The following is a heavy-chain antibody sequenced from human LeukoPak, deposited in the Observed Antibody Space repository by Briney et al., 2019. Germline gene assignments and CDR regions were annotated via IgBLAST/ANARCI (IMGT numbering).Heavy chain of an antibody. Sequence: GGSLRLSCAASGFTFSSYSMNWVRQAPGKGLEWVSYISSSSSTIYYADSVKGRFTISRDNAKNSLYLQMNSLRAEDTAVYYCARIRSSYYYYMDVWGKGTTVTVSS. D-gene: IGHD6-13*01. J-gene: IGHJ6*03. V-gene: IGHV3-48*01. CDR1: GFTFSSYS. CDR3: ARIRSSYYYYMDV. CDR2: ISSSSSTI.